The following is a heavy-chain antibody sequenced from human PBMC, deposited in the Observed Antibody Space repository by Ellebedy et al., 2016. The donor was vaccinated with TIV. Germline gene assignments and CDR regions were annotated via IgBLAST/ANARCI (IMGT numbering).Heavy chain of an antibody. D-gene: IGHD7-27*01. CDR3: TKDLLRGIWGGSGRDY. CDR1: GFTFDDYA. CDR2: ISWRGHYI. Sequence: SLKISXAASGFTFDDYAMHWVRQAPGKGLEWVSGISWRGHYIGYADSVRGRFTISRGNAKNSLYLQINSLRIEDTAVYYCTKDLLRGIWGGSGRDYWGQGTLVTVSS. J-gene: IGHJ4*02. V-gene: IGHV3-9*01.